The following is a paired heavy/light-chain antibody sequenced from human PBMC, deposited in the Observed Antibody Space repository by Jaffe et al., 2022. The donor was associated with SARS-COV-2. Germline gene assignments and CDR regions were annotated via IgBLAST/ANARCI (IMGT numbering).Light chain of an antibody. CDR1: SLRSYY. CDR3: NSRDSSGNHLGV. CDR2: GKN. Sequence: SSELTQDPAVSVALGQTVRITCQGDSLRSYYASWYQQKPGQAPVLVIYGKNNRPSGIPDRFSGSSSGNTASLTITGAQAEDEADYYCNSRDSSGNHLGVFGGGTKLTVL. V-gene: IGLV3-19*01. J-gene: IGLJ3*02.
Heavy chain of an antibody. V-gene: IGHV3-21*01. Sequence: EVQLVESGGGLVKPGGSLRLSCAASGFTFSSYSMNWVRQAPGKGLEWVSSISSSSSYIYYADSVKGRFTISRDNAKNSLYLQMNSLRAEDTAVYYCARDSSGSYYEVYYYYYGMDVWGQGTTVTVSS. D-gene: IGHD1-26*01. CDR1: GFTFSSYS. CDR3: ARDSSGSYYEVYYYYYGMDV. CDR2: ISSSSSYI. J-gene: IGHJ6*02.